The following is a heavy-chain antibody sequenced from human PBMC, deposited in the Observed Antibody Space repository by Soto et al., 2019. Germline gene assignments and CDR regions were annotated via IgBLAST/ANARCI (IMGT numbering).Heavy chain of an antibody. J-gene: IGHJ4*02. CDR2: ISYDGSNK. CDR3: ARDRIYSSSWHDY. V-gene: IGHV3-30-3*01. Sequence: QVQLVESGGGVVQPGRSLRLSCAASGFTFSSYAMHWVRQAPGKGLEWVAVISYDGSNKYYADSVKGRFTISRDNSKNTLYLQRNSLSAEDTAVYYCARDRIYSSSWHDYWGQGTLVTVSS. D-gene: IGHD6-13*01. CDR1: GFTFSSYA.